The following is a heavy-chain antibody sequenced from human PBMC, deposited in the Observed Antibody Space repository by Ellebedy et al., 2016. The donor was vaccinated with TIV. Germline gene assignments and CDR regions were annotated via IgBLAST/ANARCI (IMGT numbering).Heavy chain of an antibody. D-gene: IGHD3-16*01. Sequence: SETLSLTCTVSGDSISRFYWSWIRQPPGKGLEWIGYIYSGGSTNYSPSLKSRVTISVDTSKNQFSLNLTPVTAADTAVYYCARTFKERLGGLTTHRVLDYWGQGTLVTASS. V-gene: IGHV4-59*01. J-gene: IGHJ4*02. CDR1: GDSISRFY. CDR2: IYSGGST. CDR3: ARTFKERLGGLTTHRVLDY.